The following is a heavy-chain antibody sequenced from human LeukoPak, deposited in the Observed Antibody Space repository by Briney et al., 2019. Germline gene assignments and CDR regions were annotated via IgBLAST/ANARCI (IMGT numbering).Heavy chain of an antibody. CDR1: GFTFSSYS. D-gene: IGHD3-10*01. CDR2: ISSSSTI. Sequence: GGSLRLSCAASGFTFSSYSMNWVRQAPGKGLEWVSYISSSSTIYYADSVKGRFTISRDNAKNSLYLQMNSLRAEDTAVYYCARVGYYYGSGSYYWPPYFDCWGQGTLVTVSS. J-gene: IGHJ4*02. V-gene: IGHV3-48*04. CDR3: ARVGYYYGSGSYYWPPYFDC.